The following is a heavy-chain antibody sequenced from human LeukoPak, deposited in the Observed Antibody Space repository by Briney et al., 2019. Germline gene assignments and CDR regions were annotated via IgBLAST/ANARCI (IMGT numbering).Heavy chain of an antibody. D-gene: IGHD3-10*01. V-gene: IGHV1-69*04. CDR3: ARGPDRRLGGSGSSYFDY. CDR2: IIPILGIA. CDR1: GGTFSSYA. Sequence: SVKVSCKASGGTFSSYAISWVRQAPGQGLGWMGRIIPILGIANYAQKFQGRVTITADKSTSTAYMELSSLRSEDTAVYYCARGPDRRLGGSGSSYFDYWGQGAPVTVSS. J-gene: IGHJ4*02.